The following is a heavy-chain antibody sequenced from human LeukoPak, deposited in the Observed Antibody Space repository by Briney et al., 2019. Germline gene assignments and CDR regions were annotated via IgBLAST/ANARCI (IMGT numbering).Heavy chain of an antibody. CDR2: IYYSGST. CDR3: ARGDFGSPAEYFQH. J-gene: IGHJ1*01. D-gene: IGHD3-10*01. Sequence: SETLSLTCTVSGASIRTYYWSWIRQPPGKGLEWIGNIYYSGSTNYNPSLKSRVTISVDTSKNQFSLKLSSVTAADTAVYYCARGDFGSPAEYFQHWGQGTLVTVSS. CDR1: GASIRTYY. V-gene: IGHV4-59*08.